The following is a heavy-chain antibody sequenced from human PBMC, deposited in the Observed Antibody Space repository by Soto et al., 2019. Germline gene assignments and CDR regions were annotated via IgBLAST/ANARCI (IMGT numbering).Heavy chain of an antibody. CDR1: GFTFSRYG. Sequence: QVQLVESGGGVVQPGRSLRLYCAASGFTFSRYGMHWVRQAPGNDLEWVALISYDGSNKYYADSVKGRFTISRDNSKNTHYLQMNSLRPEDTAVYYCAKSPRGYKVDYWGQGTLVTVSS. CDR2: ISYDGSNK. D-gene: IGHD2-2*02. V-gene: IGHV3-30*18. J-gene: IGHJ4*02. CDR3: AKSPRGYKVDY.